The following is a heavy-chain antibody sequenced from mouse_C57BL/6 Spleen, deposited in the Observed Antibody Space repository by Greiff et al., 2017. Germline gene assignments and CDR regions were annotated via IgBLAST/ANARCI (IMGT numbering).Heavy chain of an antibody. Sequence: EVQLQQSGPELVKPGASVKISCKASGYSFTGYYMNWVKQSPGKSLEWIGEINPSTGGTTYNQKFKAKATLTVDKSSSTAYMQLKSLTSEDSAVYDCARSNYVDYYAMDDWGQGTSGTVSS. CDR3: ARSNYVDYYAMDD. V-gene: IGHV1-42*01. J-gene: IGHJ4*01. CDR2: INPSTGGT. CDR1: GYSFTGYY. D-gene: IGHD2-5*01.